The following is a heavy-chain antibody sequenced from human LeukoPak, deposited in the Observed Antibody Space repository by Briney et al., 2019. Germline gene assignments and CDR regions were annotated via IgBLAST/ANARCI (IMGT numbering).Heavy chain of an antibody. Sequence: ASVKVSCKASGYTFTSYAMNWVRQAPGQGLEWVGWINTNTGNPTYAQGFTGRFVFSLDTSVSTAYLQISSLKAEDTAVYYCAREFLPMVATIGYFGYWGQGTLVTVSS. V-gene: IGHV7-4-1*02. CDR1: GYTFTSYA. D-gene: IGHD5-12*01. J-gene: IGHJ4*02. CDR3: AREFLPMVATIGYFGY. CDR2: INTNTGNP.